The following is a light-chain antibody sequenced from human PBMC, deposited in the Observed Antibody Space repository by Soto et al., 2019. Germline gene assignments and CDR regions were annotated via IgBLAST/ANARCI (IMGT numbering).Light chain of an antibody. Sequence: EIVMTQSPATLSVSPGERVSLSCRASQSVSSNVAWYQQKLGQAPRLLMFAASTRATGIPARFSGSGSGIEFTLTFSSLQSEDFAVYYCQQYNDWPPRYTFGQGTKLEIK. CDR1: QSVSSN. CDR3: QQYNDWPPRYT. V-gene: IGKV3-15*01. CDR2: AAS. J-gene: IGKJ2*01.